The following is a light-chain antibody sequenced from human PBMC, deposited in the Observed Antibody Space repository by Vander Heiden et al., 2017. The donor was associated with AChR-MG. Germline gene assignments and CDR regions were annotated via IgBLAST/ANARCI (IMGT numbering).Light chain of an antibody. J-gene: IGLJ1*01. Sequence: QSVLTQPPSVSGAPGRRVTIPCTGSSSNIGAGYDVHWYQQLPGTAPKLLIYGNSNRPSGVPDRFSGSKSGTSASLAITGLQAEDEADYYCQSYDSSLSGFYVFGTGTKVTVL. CDR1: SSNIGAGYD. CDR3: QSYDSSLSGFYV. CDR2: GNS. V-gene: IGLV1-40*01.